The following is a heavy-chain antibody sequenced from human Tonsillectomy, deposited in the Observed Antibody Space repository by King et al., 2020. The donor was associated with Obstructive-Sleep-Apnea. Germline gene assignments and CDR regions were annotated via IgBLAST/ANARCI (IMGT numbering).Heavy chain of an antibody. CDR3: ARAAAGNAFDI. CDR2: IYHSGST. Sequence: QLQESGSGLVKPSQTLSLTCAVSGGSFSSGGYSWSWIRQPPGKGLEWIGYIYHSGSTYYNPSLKSRVTISVDRSKNQFSLKLSSVTAADTAVYYCARAAAGNAFDIWGQGTMVTVSS. J-gene: IGHJ3*02. V-gene: IGHV4-30-2*01. CDR1: GGSFSSGGYS. D-gene: IGHD6-13*01.